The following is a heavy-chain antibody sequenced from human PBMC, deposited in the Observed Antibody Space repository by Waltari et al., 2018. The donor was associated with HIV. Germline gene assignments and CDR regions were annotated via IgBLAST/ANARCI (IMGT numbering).Heavy chain of an antibody. CDR3: ARSPSGSYHAYFDY. CDR2: IYSGGST. V-gene: IGHV3-66*02. J-gene: IGHJ4*02. D-gene: IGHD1-26*01. Sequence: GLVQPGGSLRLSCAASGFTVSSNYMSWVRQAPGKGLEWVSVIYSGGSTYYADSVKGRFTISRDKSKNTLYLQMNSLRAEDTAVYYCARSPSGSYHAYFDYWGQGTLVTVSS. CDR1: GFTVSSNY.